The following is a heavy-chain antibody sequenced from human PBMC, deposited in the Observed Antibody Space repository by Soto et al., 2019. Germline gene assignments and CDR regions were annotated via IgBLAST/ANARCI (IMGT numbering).Heavy chain of an antibody. CDR3: ARGFSAGKGSPPDY. J-gene: IGHJ4*02. CDR1: GLTFGAYG. Sequence: GGSLRLSCVETGLTFGAYGMHWVRQAPGEGLEWVSGLNGSGGSTSSADSVKGRFAISRDNSKNTLYLQMNSLRDGDTAVYYCARGFSAGKGSPPDYWGQGTLVTVSS. V-gene: IGHV3-23*01. D-gene: IGHD3-10*01. CDR2: LNGSGGST.